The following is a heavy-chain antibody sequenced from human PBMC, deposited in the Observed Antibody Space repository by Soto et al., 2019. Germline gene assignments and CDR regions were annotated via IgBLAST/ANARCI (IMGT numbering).Heavy chain of an antibody. D-gene: IGHD5-18*01. CDR1: GGSFSGYY. Sequence: QVQLQQWGAGLLEPSETLSLTCAVYGGSFSGYYWSWIRQPPGKGLEWIGEINHSGSTNYNPSLKSRVTISVDTSQNQFSLKLSSVTAADTAVYYCARIGGYSYGYYYYYGMDVWGQGTTVTVSS. V-gene: IGHV4-34*01. CDR2: INHSGST. CDR3: ARIGGYSYGYYYYYGMDV. J-gene: IGHJ6*02.